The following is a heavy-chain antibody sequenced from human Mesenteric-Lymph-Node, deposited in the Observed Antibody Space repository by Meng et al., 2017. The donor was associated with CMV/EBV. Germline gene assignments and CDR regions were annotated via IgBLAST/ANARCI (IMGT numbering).Heavy chain of an antibody. J-gene: IGHJ5*02. CDR1: GYSFTGYS. D-gene: IGHD1-1*01. CDR3: GRGQQTFDP. CDR2: ISPNTGDT. V-gene: IGHV1-2*06. Sequence: QVQRVQAGAEGKKPGASVKVSCKASGYSFTGYSSPWVRQAPGQGLEWMGRISPNTGDTIYEENFQGRVTMTRDTSINTAYMELSSLTSDDTAVYYCGRGQQTFDPWGQGTLVTVSS.